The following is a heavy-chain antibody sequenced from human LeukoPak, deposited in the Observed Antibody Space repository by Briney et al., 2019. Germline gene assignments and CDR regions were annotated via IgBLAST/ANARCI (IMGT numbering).Heavy chain of an antibody. CDR1: GYTFTCWY. V-gene: IGHV1-2*02. D-gene: IGHD6-13*01. J-gene: IGHJ4*02. Sequence: ASVKVSCKASGYTFTCWYMHWVRQAPGQGLEWMTWINLNSGDTKFAQRFQGRVTMTRDTSISTTYMELSSLRPDDTAVYYCARGSDIAAPVTTPFDHWGQGTLVTVSS. CDR2: INLNSGDT. CDR3: ARGSDIAAPVTTPFDH.